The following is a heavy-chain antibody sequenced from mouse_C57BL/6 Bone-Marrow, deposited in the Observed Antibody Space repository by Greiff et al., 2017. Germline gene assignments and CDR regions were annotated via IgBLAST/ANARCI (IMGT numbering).Heavy chain of an antibody. Sequence: VQLQQSGPELVKPGASVKISCKASGYTFTDYYMNWVKQSPGKSLEWIGDINPNNGGTSYNQKFKGKATLTVDKSSSTAYMELRSLTSEDSAVYYCARRDYGSPHWYFDVWGTGTTVTVSS. CDR1: GYTFTDYY. D-gene: IGHD1-1*01. CDR3: ARRDYGSPHWYFDV. V-gene: IGHV1-26*01. J-gene: IGHJ1*03. CDR2: INPNNGGT.